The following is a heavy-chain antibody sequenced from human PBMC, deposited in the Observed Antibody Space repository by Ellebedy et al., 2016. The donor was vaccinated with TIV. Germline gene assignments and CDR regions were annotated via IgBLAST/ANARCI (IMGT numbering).Heavy chain of an antibody. V-gene: IGHV1-2*04. CDR2: INPNSGGT. CDR1: GYTFTGYY. J-gene: IGHJ4*02. D-gene: IGHD7-27*01. Sequence: AASVQVSCKASGYTFTGYYMHWVLQAPGQGLEWMGWINPNSGGTNYAQKFQGWVTMTRDTSISTAYMDLSRLRSDDTAVYYCARGMKLGIVWYYFDYWGQGTLVTVSS. CDR3: ARGMKLGIVWYYFDY.